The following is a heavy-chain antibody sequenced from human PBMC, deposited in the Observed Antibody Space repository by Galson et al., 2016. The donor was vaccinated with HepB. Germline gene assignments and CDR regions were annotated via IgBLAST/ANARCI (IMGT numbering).Heavy chain of an antibody. CDR1: A. Sequence: AMSWVRPAPGKGLVWVSTIRGSGGGPYSADSVQGRVIISRDNSKNTLSLQIDSRRAEDSAISYCAKLTSYDFWSGSYDGVFDYWGQGTLVTVSS. V-gene: IGHV3-23*01. J-gene: IGHJ4*02. D-gene: IGHD3-3*01. CDR3: AKLTSYDFWSGSYDGVFDY. CDR2: IRGSGGGP.